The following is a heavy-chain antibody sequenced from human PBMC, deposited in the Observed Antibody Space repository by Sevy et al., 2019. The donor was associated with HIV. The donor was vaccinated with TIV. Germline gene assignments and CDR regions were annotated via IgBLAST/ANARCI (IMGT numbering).Heavy chain of an antibody. J-gene: IGHJ6*02. CDR1: GFTFSSAW. CDR2: IKSEFDGGTI. CDR3: ITDPAYRGYDEEVINYYFYGMDV. V-gene: IGHV3-15*01. D-gene: IGHD5-12*01. Sequence: GGSLRLSCTASGFTFSSAWMSWVRQAPGKGLEWVGRIKSEFDGGTIDYAAPVKGRFSISREDSKTTVYLQMNSLKTDDTAVYYCITDPAYRGYDEEVINYYFYGMDVWGQGTTVTVSS.